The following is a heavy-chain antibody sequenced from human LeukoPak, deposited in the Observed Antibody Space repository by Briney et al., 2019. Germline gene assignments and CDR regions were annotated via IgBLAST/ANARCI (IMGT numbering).Heavy chain of an antibody. V-gene: IGHV3-30*02. CDR1: GFTFSSYG. CDR2: IRYDGSNK. CDR3: AKDFSLFYYGSGSYWLDY. J-gene: IGHJ4*02. D-gene: IGHD3-10*01. Sequence: GGSLRLSCAASGFTFSSYGMHWVRQAPGKGLEWVAFIRYDGSNKYYADSVKGRFTISRDNSKNTLYLQMNSLRAEDTAVYYCAKDFSLFYYGSGSYWLDYWGQGTLVTVSS.